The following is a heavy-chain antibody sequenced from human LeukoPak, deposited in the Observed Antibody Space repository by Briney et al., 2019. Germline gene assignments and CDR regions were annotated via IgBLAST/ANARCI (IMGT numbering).Heavy chain of an antibody. CDR2: IKQDGSEK. Sequence: GGSLRLSCAASGFTFSSYWMSWVRQAPGKGLEWVANIKQDGSEKYYVDSVKGRFTISRDNAKNSLYLQMNSLRAEDTAVYYCARRSSPRKSWFDPWGQGTLVTVSS. CDR3: ARRSSPRKSWFDP. D-gene: IGHD2-15*01. J-gene: IGHJ5*02. CDR1: GFTFSSYW. V-gene: IGHV3-7*01.